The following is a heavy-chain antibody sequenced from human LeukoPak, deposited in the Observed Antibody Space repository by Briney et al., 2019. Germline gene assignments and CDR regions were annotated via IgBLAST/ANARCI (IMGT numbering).Heavy chain of an antibody. Sequence: ASVKVSCKASGYTFTGYYMHWVRQVPGQGLEWMGWINPNSGGTNYAQKFQGRVTMTRDTSISTAYMELSRLRSDDTAVYYCARGFTYYYDSSGSDYWGQGTLVTVSS. D-gene: IGHD3-22*01. V-gene: IGHV1-2*02. J-gene: IGHJ4*02. CDR3: ARGFTYYYDSSGSDY. CDR1: GYTFTGYY. CDR2: INPNSGGT.